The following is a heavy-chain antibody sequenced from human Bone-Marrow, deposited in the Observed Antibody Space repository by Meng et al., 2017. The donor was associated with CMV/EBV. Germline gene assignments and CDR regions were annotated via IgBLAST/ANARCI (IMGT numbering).Heavy chain of an antibody. Sequence: GGSLRLSCAASGFTFSSYAMHWVRQAPGKGLEWVAVISYDGNNKYYADSVKGRFTISRDNAKHSLYLQMERLRAEDTALYYCARFVRRGAVAGAGRYYYGMDVWGQGTPVTVSS. CDR3: ARFVRRGAVAGAGRYYYGMDV. CDR1: GFTFSSYA. D-gene: IGHD6-19*01. J-gene: IGHJ6*02. V-gene: IGHV3-30-3*01. CDR2: ISYDGNNK.